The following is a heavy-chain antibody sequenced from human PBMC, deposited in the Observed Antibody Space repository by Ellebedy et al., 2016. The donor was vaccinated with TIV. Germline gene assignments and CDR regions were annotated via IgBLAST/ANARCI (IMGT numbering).Heavy chain of an antibody. V-gene: IGHV4-34*01. CDR3: ARGDAFDI. Sequence: SETLSLXCAVSGGSFSSYYWSWIRQPPGKGLEWIGEINHSGSTNPSLKSRVTISVDTSKNQFSLKLSSVTAADTAVYYCARGDAFDIWGQGTMVTVSS. CDR2: INHSGST. CDR1: GGSFSSYY. J-gene: IGHJ3*02.